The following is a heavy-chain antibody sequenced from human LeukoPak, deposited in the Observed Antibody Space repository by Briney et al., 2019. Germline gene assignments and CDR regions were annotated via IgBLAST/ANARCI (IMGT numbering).Heavy chain of an antibody. CDR1: GFTFSSYW. CDR2: INSDGTIT. Sequence: GGSLRLSCAASGFTFSSYWMHWVRQAPGKGRVWLSRINSDGTITSYADSLEGRFTISRDNAKNTVYLQMNSLRAEDTAVYYCARPGVGFDYWGQGALVTVSS. CDR3: ARPGVGFDY. J-gene: IGHJ4*02. V-gene: IGHV3-74*01.